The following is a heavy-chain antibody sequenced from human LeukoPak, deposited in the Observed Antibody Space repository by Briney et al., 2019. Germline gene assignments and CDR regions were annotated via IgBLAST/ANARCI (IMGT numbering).Heavy chain of an antibody. CDR3: AAGRTIDY. V-gene: IGHV4-4*02. CDR2: IYHSGST. CDR1: GFTYSDCTM. Sequence: GSLRLSCAASGFTYSDCTMSWVRQPPGKGLEWIGEIYHSGSTNYNPSLKSRVTISVDKSKNQFSLKLSSVTAADTAVYYCAAGRTIDYWGQGTLVTVSS. J-gene: IGHJ4*02. D-gene: IGHD3/OR15-3a*01.